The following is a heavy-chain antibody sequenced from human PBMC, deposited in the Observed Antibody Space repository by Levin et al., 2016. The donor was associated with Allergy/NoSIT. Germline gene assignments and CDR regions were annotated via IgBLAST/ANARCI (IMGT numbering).Heavy chain of an antibody. D-gene: IGHD3/OR15-3a*01. CDR1: GDSINKDY. CDR2: IYHSGVT. CDR3: ARQTSGLVINY. J-gene: IGHJ4*02. V-gene: IGHV4-59*01. Sequence: SETLSLTCTVSGDSINKDYWSWIRQPPGKGLEWIGFIYHSGVTNYNPSLQNRITMSMDKSKNEFSLKLTSVTAADTAFYFCARQTSGLVINYWGQGTLVTVS.